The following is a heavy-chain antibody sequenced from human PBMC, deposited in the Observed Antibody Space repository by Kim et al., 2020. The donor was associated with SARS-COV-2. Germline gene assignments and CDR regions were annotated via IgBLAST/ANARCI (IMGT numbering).Heavy chain of an antibody. J-gene: IGHJ4*03. V-gene: IGHV3-30*04. Sequence: GGSLRLSCAASGFTFSSYAMEWVRQAQGKGLEWVAVISYDGSNKYYADSVKGRFTISRDNSKNTLYLQMNSLRAEDTAVYYCARASDIVVVVADGYFDY. CDR3: ARASDIVVVVADGYFDY. CDR2: ISYDGSNK. CDR1: GFTFSSYA. D-gene: IGHD2-15*01.